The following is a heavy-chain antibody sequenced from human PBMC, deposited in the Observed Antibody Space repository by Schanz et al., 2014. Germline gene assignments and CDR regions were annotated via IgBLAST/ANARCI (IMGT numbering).Heavy chain of an antibody. J-gene: IGHJ6*02. CDR3: ATETSRTWFYNGVDV. CDR2: MNSKTGNT. V-gene: IGHV1-8*01. Sequence: QVQLVQSGAEVKKPGASVKVSCKASGYIFGSHGMTWVRQAPGQGLEWMGWMNSKTGNTGYAQRFQGRVTMTEDTATDTAYVELSRLTSEDTGVYYCATETSRTWFYNGVDVWGQGTTVTVSS. CDR1: GYIFGSHG. D-gene: IGHD2-2*01.